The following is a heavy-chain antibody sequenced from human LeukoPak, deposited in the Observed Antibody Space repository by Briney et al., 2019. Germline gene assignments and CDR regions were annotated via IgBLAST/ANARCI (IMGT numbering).Heavy chain of an antibody. D-gene: IGHD4-17*01. CDR3: ERVEGYGDYEFDY. CDR2: IYYSGST. CDR1: GGSISSSSYY. J-gene: IGHJ4*02. Sequence: PSETLSLACTVSGGSISSSSYYWGWIRQPPGKGLEWIGSIYYSGSTYYNPSLKSRVTISVDTSKNQFSLKLSSVTAADTAVYYCERVEGYGDYEFDYWGQGTLVTVSS. V-gene: IGHV4-39*07.